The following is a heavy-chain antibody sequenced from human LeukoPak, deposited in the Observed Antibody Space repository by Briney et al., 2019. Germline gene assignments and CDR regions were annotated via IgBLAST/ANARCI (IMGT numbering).Heavy chain of an antibody. D-gene: IGHD1-26*01. CDR1: GDSFSNYY. CDR2: ISGNGGTT. Sequence: HSSETLSLTCSVSGDSFSNYYWTWIRQPPGKGLEWVSGISGNGGTTAYADSVKGRFTISRDNSKNTLHLQLNSLRAEDTAVYYCARRGQAPEVGATGYFQHWGQGTLVTVSS. V-gene: IGHV3-23*01. CDR3: ARRGQAPEVGATGYFQH. J-gene: IGHJ1*01.